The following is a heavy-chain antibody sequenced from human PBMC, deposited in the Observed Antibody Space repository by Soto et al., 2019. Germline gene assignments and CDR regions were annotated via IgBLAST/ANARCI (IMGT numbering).Heavy chain of an antibody. CDR3: AGGVMYSGSYQD. J-gene: IGHJ4*02. CDR1: GVTFSNYE. CDR2: ISNSGSIK. Sequence: PGGSLRLSCGASGVTFSNYEMAWVRQAPGKGLEWVSYISNSGSIKLYADSVKGRFTISRDNARNSLYLQMYSLSADDTAVYYCAGGVMYSGSYQDWGQGTLVTVSS. D-gene: IGHD1-26*01. V-gene: IGHV3-48*03.